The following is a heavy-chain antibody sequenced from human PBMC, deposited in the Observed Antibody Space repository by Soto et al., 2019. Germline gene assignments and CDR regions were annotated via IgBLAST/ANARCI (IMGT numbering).Heavy chain of an antibody. CDR3: ARLIYDSRLNYLYFDS. CDR2: VYRDGSA. D-gene: IGHD3-22*01. CDR1: GVSISSGNW. V-gene: IGHV4-4*02. J-gene: IGHJ4*02. Sequence: SETLSLTCDVSGVSISSGNWWSWVRQPPGKELEWIGEVYRDGSANYHPSLERRVTISVDTAKNQFSLRLSSVTAADTAIYYCARLIYDSRLNYLYFDSWGQGMLVTVSS.